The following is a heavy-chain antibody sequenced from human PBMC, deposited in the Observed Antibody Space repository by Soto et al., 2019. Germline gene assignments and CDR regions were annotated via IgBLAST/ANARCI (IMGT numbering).Heavy chain of an antibody. CDR1: NFTFTYAW. CDR3: TKDDTSGYYFQY. J-gene: IGHJ4*02. Sequence: GGSLRLSCVVSNFTFTYAWMSWVRQAPGKGLEWVGRIKSTAYGGTTDYAAPLKDRFTISRDDSKSTLYLHMTSLRTEDTARYYCTKDDTSGYYFQYWGQGTLVTVSS. D-gene: IGHD3-22*01. V-gene: IGHV3-15*01. CDR2: IKSTAYGGTT.